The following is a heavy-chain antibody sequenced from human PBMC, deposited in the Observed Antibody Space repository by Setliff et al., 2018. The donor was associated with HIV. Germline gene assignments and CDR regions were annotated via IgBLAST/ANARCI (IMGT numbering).Heavy chain of an antibody. CDR3: AAFFVTPLTTQDF. Sequence: PSETLSLTCAVHGGPFSDHYWNWIRQPPGKGLEWIAEIHHTGYLNYNPSLKSRVTISRDTSTNQFSLKLSSVTAAHTAIYYCAAFFVTPLTTQDFWGQGTLVTVSS. J-gene: IGHJ4*02. D-gene: IGHD4-17*01. CDR2: IHHTGYL. CDR1: GGPFSDHY. V-gene: IGHV4-34*01.